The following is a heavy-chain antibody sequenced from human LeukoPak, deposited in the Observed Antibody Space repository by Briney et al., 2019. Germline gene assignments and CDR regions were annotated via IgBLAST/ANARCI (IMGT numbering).Heavy chain of an antibody. CDR1: GGSFSGYY. Sequence: SETLSLTCAVYGGSFSGYYWSWIRQPQGKGLDWIGEINHSGSTNYNPSLKSRVTISVDTSKNQFSLKLSSVTAADTAVYYCAGYNWNYKDLDYWGQGTLVTVSS. D-gene: IGHD1-7*01. J-gene: IGHJ4*02. CDR3: AGYNWNYKDLDY. CDR2: INHSGST. V-gene: IGHV4-34*01.